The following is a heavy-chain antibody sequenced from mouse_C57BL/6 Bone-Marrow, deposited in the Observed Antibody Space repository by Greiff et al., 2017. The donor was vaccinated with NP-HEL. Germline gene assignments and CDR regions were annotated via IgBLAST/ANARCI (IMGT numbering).Heavy chain of an antibody. Sequence: QVHVKQSGAELARPGASVKLSCKASGYTFTSYGISWVQQRTGQGLEWIGEIYPRSGNTYYNEKFKGKATLTADKSSSTEYMELRSLTSEDSAGYICARSAQPTDYAMDYWGQGTSVTVSS. V-gene: IGHV1-81*01. CDR3: ARSAQPTDYAMDY. CDR1: GYTFTSYG. J-gene: IGHJ4*01. D-gene: IGHD3-2*02. CDR2: IYPRSGNT.